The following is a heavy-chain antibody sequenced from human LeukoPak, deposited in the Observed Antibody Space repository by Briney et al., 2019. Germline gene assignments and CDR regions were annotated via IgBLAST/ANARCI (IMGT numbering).Heavy chain of an antibody. V-gene: IGHV1-69*04. CDR2: IIPIFGIA. CDR1: GGTFNSYA. CDR3: ARSGYYDSSGYPFDY. Sequence: SVKVSCKASGGTFNSYAISWVRQAPGQGLEWMGRIIPIFGIANYAQKFQGRVTITADKSTSTAYMELSSLRSEDTAVYYCARSGYYDSSGYPFDYWGQGTLVTVSS. D-gene: IGHD3-22*01. J-gene: IGHJ4*02.